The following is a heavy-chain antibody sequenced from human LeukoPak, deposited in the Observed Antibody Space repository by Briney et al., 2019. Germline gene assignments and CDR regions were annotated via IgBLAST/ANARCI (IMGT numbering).Heavy chain of an antibody. CDR2: ISSSTLKI. CDR3: ARVLHKRNYDSTTYYGY. D-gene: IGHD3-22*01. V-gene: IGHV3-23*01. Sequence: GGSLRLSCAASGFTFSKYAMTWVRQAPGKGLEWVSAISSSTLKIYYADSVKGRFTISRDNSKNTLYLQMNSLRAEDTAVYYCARVLHKRNYDSTTYYGYWGQGTLVTVSS. CDR1: GFTFSKYA. J-gene: IGHJ4*02.